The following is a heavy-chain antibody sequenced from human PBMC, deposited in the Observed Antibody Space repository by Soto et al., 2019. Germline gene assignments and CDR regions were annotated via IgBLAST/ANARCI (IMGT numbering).Heavy chain of an antibody. V-gene: IGHV1-69*08. J-gene: IGHJ4*02. CDR3: ARDVYCSGGSCYSPSIYFDY. D-gene: IGHD2-15*01. Sequence: QVQLVQSGAEVKKPGSSVKVSCKASGGTFSSYTISWVRQAPGQGLEWMGRIIPILGIANYAQKFRGRVTITADKSTSTAYMELSSLRSEDTAVYYCARDVYCSGGSCYSPSIYFDYWGQGTLVTVSS. CDR1: GGTFSSYT. CDR2: IIPILGIA.